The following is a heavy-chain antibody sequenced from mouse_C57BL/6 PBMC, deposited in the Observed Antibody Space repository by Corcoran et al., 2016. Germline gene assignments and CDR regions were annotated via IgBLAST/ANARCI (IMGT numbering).Heavy chain of an antibody. CDR3: ARGMGYSNLFAY. J-gene: IGHJ3*01. CDR1: GYTFTDSY. V-gene: IGHV1-26*01. CDR2: INPNNGGT. D-gene: IGHD2-5*01. Sequence: EVQLQQSGPEMVKPGASVKISSKASGYTFTDSYMNWVKQSHGKSLEWIGDINPNNGGTSYNQKFKGKATLTVDKSSSTAYMELRSLTSEDSAVYYCARGMGYSNLFAYWGQGTLVTVSA.